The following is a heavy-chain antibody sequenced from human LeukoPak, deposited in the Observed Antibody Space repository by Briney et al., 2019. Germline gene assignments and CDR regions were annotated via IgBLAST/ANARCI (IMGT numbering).Heavy chain of an antibody. CDR3: ARSGTYQYSSTSDY. J-gene: IGHJ4*02. V-gene: IGHV4-34*01. D-gene: IGHD6-13*01. CDR1: GASFRNYY. CDR2: IDHSGAT. Sequence: SETLSLTCAVYGASFRNYYWSWIRQTPGKRLEWIGEIDHSGATNYNPSLKSRVTISLDTSKNQFSLKLTSVIAADTAVYFYARSGTYQYSSTSDYWGQGTLVTVSS.